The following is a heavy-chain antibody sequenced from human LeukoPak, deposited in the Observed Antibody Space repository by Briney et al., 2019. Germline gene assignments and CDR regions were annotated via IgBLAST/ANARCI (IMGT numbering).Heavy chain of an antibody. CDR1: GGTFRSYA. D-gene: IGHD2-15*01. V-gene: IGHV1-69*04. Sequence: ASVKVSCRASGGTFRSYAISWVRQAPGQGLEWMGRIIPILGIANYAQKFQGRVTITADKSTSTAYMELSSLRSEDTAVYYCARARRYCSGGSCYPDAFDIWGQGTMVTVSS. CDR3: ARARRYCSGGSCYPDAFDI. CDR2: IIPILGIA. J-gene: IGHJ3*02.